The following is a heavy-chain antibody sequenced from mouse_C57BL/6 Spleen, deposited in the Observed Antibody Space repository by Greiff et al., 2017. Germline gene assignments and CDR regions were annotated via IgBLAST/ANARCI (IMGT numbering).Heavy chain of an antibody. Sequence: QVQLQQPGTELVKPGASVKLSCKASGYTFTSYWMHWVKQRPGQGLEWIGNINPSNGGPNYNEKFKSKATLTVAKSSSTAYMQLSSLTSEDSAVYYGEGGHYDSSYGYFDVWGTGTTLTVSS. CDR3: EGGHYDSSYGYFDV. CDR1: GYTFTSYW. J-gene: IGHJ1*03. D-gene: IGHD1-1*01. CDR2: INPSNGGP. V-gene: IGHV1-53*01.